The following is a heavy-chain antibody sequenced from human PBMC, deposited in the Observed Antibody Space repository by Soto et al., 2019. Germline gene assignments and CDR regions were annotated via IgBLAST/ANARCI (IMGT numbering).Heavy chain of an antibody. J-gene: IGHJ4*02. CDR1: GGTFSSYA. CDR2: IIPIFGTA. D-gene: IGHD2-2*01. V-gene: IGHV1-69*13. Sequence: GASVKVSCKASGGTFSSYAISWVRQDPGQGLEWMGGIIPIFGTANYAQKFQGRVTITADESTSTAYMELSSLRSEDTAVYYCASSPADIVVVPAATTHSSGWYELDYWGQGTLVTVSS. CDR3: ASSPADIVVVPAATTHSSGWYELDY.